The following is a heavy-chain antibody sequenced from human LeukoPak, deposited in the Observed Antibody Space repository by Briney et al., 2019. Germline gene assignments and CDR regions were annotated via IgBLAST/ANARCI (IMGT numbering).Heavy chain of an antibody. Sequence: KTSETLSLTCAVYGGSFSGYYWSWIRQPPGKGLEWIGEINHSGSTNYNPSLKSRVTISVDTSKNQFSLKLSSVTAADTAVYYCARRAYYYDSSGYSHWGQGTLVTVSS. CDR2: INHSGST. D-gene: IGHD3-22*01. CDR3: ARRAYYYDSSGYSH. J-gene: IGHJ4*02. V-gene: IGHV4-34*01. CDR1: GGSFSGYY.